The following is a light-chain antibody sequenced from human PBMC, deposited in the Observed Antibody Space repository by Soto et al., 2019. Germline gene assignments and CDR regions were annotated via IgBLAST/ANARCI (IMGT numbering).Light chain of an antibody. CDR1: QSISTY. CDR2: GAS. CDR3: QQSYSTPRIT. Sequence: DIQMTQSPSSLSASVGDRVTITCRASQSISTYLTWYQQKPRKAPKLLIYGASRLQSRVPSRFSGSGSGTKFTINIGNLQPEDFANYYCQQSYSTPRITFGPGTKVDIK. V-gene: IGKV1-39*01. J-gene: IGKJ3*01.